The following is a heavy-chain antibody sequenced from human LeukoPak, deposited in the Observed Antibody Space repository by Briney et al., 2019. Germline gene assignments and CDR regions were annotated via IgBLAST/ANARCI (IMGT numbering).Heavy chain of an antibody. D-gene: IGHD1-26*01. Sequence: GGSLRLSCAASGFTVSSNYMSWVRQAPGKGLEWVSVIYSGGSTYYADSVKGRFTISRDNSKNTLYLQMNRLRAEDTAVYYCARALGIVGATPFDYWGQGTLVTVSS. J-gene: IGHJ4*02. CDR3: ARALGIVGATPFDY. CDR2: IYSGGST. CDR1: GFTVSSNY. V-gene: IGHV3-66*01.